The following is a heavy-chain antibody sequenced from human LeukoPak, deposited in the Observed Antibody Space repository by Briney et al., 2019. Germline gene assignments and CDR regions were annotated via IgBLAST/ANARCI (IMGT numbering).Heavy chain of an antibody. CDR1: GYTFSNHD. CDR2: INTYSANT. D-gene: IGHD6-6*01. J-gene: IGHJ6*03. Sequence: ASVKVSCKASGYTFSNHDINWVRQAPGRGLEWMGWINTYSANTNYAQEFQDRVIMTTHTSTSTAYMELRSLRSDDTAVYYCAREGGIARPPYLYYYIDVWGKGTTVTVSS. V-gene: IGHV1-18*01. CDR3: AREGGIARPPYLYYYIDV.